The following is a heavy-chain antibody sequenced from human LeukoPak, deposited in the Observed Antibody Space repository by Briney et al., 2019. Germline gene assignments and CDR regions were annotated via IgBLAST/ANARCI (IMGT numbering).Heavy chain of an antibody. D-gene: IGHD4-23*01. Sequence: PSETLSLTCTVSGDFISGSYWSWIRQPAGKGLEWVGRIYTTGTANYNPSLTSRVTMSVDTSKKQLSLTLTSVTAADTAVYYCATSGGEGGFLHYWGQGILVAVSS. CDR2: IYTTGTA. V-gene: IGHV4-4*07. J-gene: IGHJ4*02. CDR1: GDFISGSY. CDR3: ATSGGEGGFLHY.